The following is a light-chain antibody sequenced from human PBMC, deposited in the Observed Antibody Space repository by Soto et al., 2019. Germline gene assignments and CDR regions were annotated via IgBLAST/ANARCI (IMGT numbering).Light chain of an antibody. CDR1: SSNIGAGYD. Sequence: QSVLTQPPSVSGAPGQRVTISCTGSSSNIGAGYDVHWYQQLPGTAPKLLIYGNSNRPSGVPDRFSASKSGTTASLAITGLQPEDEADYYCQSYDSSLSGFVAFRAGPKLTVL. V-gene: IGLV1-40*01. CDR3: QSYDSSLSGFVA. J-gene: IGLJ2*01. CDR2: GNS.